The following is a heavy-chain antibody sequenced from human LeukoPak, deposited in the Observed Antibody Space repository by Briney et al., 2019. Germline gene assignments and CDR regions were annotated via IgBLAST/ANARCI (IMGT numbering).Heavy chain of an antibody. CDR1: GSTFDDYG. J-gene: IGHJ4*02. V-gene: IGHV3-20*04. CDR3: ARGGPGYYSDY. Sequence: GGSLRLSCAASGSTFDDYGMSWVRQAPGKGLEWVSGINWNGGSTGYADSVKGRFTISRDNAKNSLYLQMNILKAGDTAVYYCARGGPGYYSDYWGQGTLVTVSP. CDR2: INWNGGST.